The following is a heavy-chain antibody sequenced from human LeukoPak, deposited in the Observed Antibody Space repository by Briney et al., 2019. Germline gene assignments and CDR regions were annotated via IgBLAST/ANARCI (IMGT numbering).Heavy chain of an antibody. CDR2: IYYSGST. V-gene: IGHV4-59*08. D-gene: IGHD3-22*01. CDR3: ARLIGSSSSGYYGAFDI. Sequence: SETLSLTCTVSGGSISSYYWSWIRQPPGKGLEWIGYIYYSGSTNYNPSLKGRVTISVDTSKNQFSLKLSSVTAADTAVYYCARLIGSSSSGYYGAFDIWGQGTMVTVSS. CDR1: GGSISSYY. J-gene: IGHJ3*02.